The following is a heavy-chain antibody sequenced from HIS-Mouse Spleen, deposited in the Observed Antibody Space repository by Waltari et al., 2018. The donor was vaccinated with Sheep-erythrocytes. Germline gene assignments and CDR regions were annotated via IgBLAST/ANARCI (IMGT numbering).Heavy chain of an antibody. Sequence: AASGFTFSSYSMHWVRQAPGKGLEWVSSISSSSSYIYYADSVKGRFTISRDNAKNSLYLQMNSLRAEDTAVYYCARVASGATFDYWGQGTLVTVSS. CDR1: GFTFSSYS. CDR3: ARVASGATFDY. D-gene: IGHD1-26*01. CDR2: ISSSSSYI. J-gene: IGHJ4*02. V-gene: IGHV3-21*01.